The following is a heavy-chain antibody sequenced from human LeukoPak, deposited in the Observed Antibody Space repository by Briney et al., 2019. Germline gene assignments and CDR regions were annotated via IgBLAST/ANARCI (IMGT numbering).Heavy chain of an antibody. Sequence: GGSLRLSCAASGFTFSRYSMNWVRQAPGKGLEWVSSISSSSSYIYYADSVKGRFTISRDNAKNSLYLQMNSLRAKDTAVYYCAGVDNWNRPYYYYYMDVWGKGTTVTVSS. CDR3: AGVDNWNRPYYYYYMDV. J-gene: IGHJ6*03. V-gene: IGHV3-21*01. CDR1: GFTFSRYS. D-gene: IGHD1/OR15-1a*01. CDR2: ISSSSSYI.